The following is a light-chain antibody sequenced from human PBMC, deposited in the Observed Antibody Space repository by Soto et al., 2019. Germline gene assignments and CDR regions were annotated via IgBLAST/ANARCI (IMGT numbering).Light chain of an antibody. Sequence: DIRMTQSPSTLSASVGDRLTITCRASQSINNWLAWYQKKPGRAPKLLIYKASVLETVAPSRFSGTGSGTEFTLTINGLQPDDFATYYCQQYNSFWTFGQGTRLEIK. CDR3: QQYNSFWT. CDR2: KAS. CDR1: QSINNW. J-gene: IGKJ5*01. V-gene: IGKV1-5*03.